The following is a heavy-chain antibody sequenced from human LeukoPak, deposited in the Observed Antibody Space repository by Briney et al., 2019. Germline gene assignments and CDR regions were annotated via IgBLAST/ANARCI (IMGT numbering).Heavy chain of an antibody. D-gene: IGHD3-10*01. V-gene: IGHV3-7*05. CDR2: IKQDGSEK. J-gene: IGHJ4*02. CDR3: ARRVSGSLYYFDY. CDR1: GFTFSNYG. Sequence: PGGSLRLSCAASGFTFSNYGMTWVRQAPGKGLEWVANIKQDGSEKYYVDSVKGRFTISRDNAKNSLYLQMNSLRAEDMAVYYCARRVSGSLYYFDYWGQGTLVTVSS.